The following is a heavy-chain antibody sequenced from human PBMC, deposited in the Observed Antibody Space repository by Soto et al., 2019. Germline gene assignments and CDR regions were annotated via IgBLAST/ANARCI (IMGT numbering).Heavy chain of an antibody. CDR1: GGSFSGYY. V-gene: IGHV4-34*01. Sequence: PSETLSLTCAVYGGSFSGYYWSWIRQPPGKGLEWIGEINHSGSTNYNPSLKSRVTISVDTSKNQFSLKLSSVTAADTAVYYCARASRGGYSYAVNGGGSCCYGYWGQGTLVTVSS. CDR2: INHSGST. CDR3: ARASRGGYSYAVNGGGSCCYGY. D-gene: IGHD5-18*01. J-gene: IGHJ4*02.